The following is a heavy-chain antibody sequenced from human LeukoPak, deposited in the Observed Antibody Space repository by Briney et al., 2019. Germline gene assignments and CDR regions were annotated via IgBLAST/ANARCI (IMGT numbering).Heavy chain of an antibody. V-gene: IGHV4-59*01. J-gene: IGHJ6*03. Sequence: SETLSLTCTVSGGSISSYYWSWIRQPPGKGLEWIGYIYYSGSTNYNPSLKSRVTISVHTSKNQFSLKLSSVTAADTAVYYCARNTAMEYYYMDVWGKGTTVTVSS. CDR2: IYYSGST. CDR1: GGSISSYY. CDR3: ARNTAMEYYYMDV. D-gene: IGHD5-18*01.